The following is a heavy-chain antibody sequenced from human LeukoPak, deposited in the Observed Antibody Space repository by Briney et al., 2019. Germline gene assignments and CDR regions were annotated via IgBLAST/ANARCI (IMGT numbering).Heavy chain of an antibody. CDR3: ASGGGYCSGGSCYSGNWFDP. D-gene: IGHD2-15*01. CDR2: IYYGGST. V-gene: IGHV4-39*02. J-gene: IGHJ5*02. Sequence: SETLSLTCSVSGGSISSSSHYWGWIRQPPGKGLEWIGGIYYGGSTYYTPSLKSRLTISVDTSKNHFSLRLSSVTAADTAVYYCASGGGYCSGGSCYSGNWFDPWGQGTLVTVSS. CDR1: GGSISSSSHY.